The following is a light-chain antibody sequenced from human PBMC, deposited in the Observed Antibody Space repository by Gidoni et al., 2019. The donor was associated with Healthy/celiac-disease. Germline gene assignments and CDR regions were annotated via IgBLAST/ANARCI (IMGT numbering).Light chain of an antibody. CDR2: AAS. J-gene: IGKJ4*01. CDR1: QSISSY. CDR3: QQSYSTPFSA. Sequence: DIQMTQSPSSLSASVGDRVTITCRASQSISSYLNWYQPKPGKAPKLLIYAASSLQSGVPPRFSGSGSGTDFTLTISSLQPEDFATYYCQQSYSTPFSAFGGGTKVEIK. V-gene: IGKV1-39*01.